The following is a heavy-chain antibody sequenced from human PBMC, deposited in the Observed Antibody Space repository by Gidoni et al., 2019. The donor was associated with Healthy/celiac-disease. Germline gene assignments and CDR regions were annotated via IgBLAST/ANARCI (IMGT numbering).Heavy chain of an antibody. CDR3: ARAWGFGGLDP. V-gene: IGHV3-13*01. CDR2: IGTAGGT. J-gene: IGHJ5*02. CDR1: GFTFSSYD. D-gene: IGHD3-10*01. Sequence: EVQLVESGGGLVQPGGSLRLSCPASGFTFSSYDMHWVRQATGKGLEWVSAIGTAGGTYYPGSVKGRFTISRENAKNSLYLQMNSLRAEDTAVYYCARAWGFGGLDPWGQGTLVTVSS.